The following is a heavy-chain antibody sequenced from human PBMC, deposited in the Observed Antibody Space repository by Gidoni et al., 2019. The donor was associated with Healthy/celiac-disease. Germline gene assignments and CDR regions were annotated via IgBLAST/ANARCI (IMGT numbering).Heavy chain of an antibody. V-gene: IGHV4-39*01. CDR2: TYYSGST. CDR1: GGSISRSSYY. Sequence: QLQLQQSGPGLVKPSETPSLTCTVSGGSISRSSYYWGWIRQPPGKGLEWIGSTYYSGSTYYNPSLKSRVTISVDTSKNQFSLKLSSVTAADTAVYYCARQWLVLSRRGDFDYWGQGTLVTVSS. J-gene: IGHJ4*02. D-gene: IGHD6-19*01. CDR3: ARQWLVLSRRGDFDY.